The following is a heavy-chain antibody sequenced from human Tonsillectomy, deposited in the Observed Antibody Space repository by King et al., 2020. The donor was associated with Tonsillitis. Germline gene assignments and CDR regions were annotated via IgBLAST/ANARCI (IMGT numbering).Heavy chain of an antibody. D-gene: IGHD2-15*01. CDR1: GGTFSSFA. Sequence: QLVQSGAEVKKPGSSVKVSCKASGGTFSSFAITWVRQAPGQGLEWMGGIISIYGTANYAQRFQGRVTITADESTSRAYMELSSLSSEDTAVYYCARVPDCSGGSCDGGYDYWGQGSLVTDSS. CDR3: ARVPDCSGGSCDGGYDY. V-gene: IGHV1-69*01. CDR2: IISIYGTA. J-gene: IGHJ4*02.